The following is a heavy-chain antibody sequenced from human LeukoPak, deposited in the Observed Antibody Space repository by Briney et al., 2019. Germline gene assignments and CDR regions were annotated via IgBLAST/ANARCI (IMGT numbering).Heavy chain of an antibody. J-gene: IGHJ3*02. D-gene: IGHD3-22*01. V-gene: IGHV3-30*18. CDR1: GFTFSSYG. CDR2: ISYDGSNK. Sequence: GGSLRLSCAASGFTFSSYGMHWVRQAPGKGLEWVAVISYDGSNKYYADSVKGRFTISRDNSKNTLYLQMNSLRAEDTAVYYCAKDQNLFTMIVVVADAFDIWGQGTMVTVSS. CDR3: AKDQNLFTMIVVVADAFDI.